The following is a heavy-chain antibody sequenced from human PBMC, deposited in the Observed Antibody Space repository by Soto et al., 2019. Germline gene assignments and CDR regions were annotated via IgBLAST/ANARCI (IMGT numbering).Heavy chain of an antibody. CDR1: GGSISSGGYS. V-gene: IGHV4-30-2*01. Sequence: PSETLSLTCAVSGGSISSGGYSWSCIRQPPGKGLEWIGYIYHSGSTYYNPSLKSRVTISVDRSKNQFSLKLSSVTAADTAVYYSAGRYASCFDYWGQGTLITVSS. CDR2: IYHSGST. D-gene: IGHD2-2*01. J-gene: IGHJ4*02. CDR3: AGRYASCFDY.